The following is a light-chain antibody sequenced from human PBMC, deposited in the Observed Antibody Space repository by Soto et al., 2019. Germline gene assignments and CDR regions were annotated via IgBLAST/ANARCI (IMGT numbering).Light chain of an antibody. J-gene: IGLJ3*02. CDR1: SSEVGGYDY. Sequence: QSALTQPASVSGSPGQSITISCNATSSEVGGYDYVSWYQPYPGKAPKLMIYEVSYRPSGVSNRFSGSKSGNSASLTISGLQAEDEADYFCSSYTTSNTWVFGGGTKLTVL. CDR3: SSYTTSNTWV. CDR2: EVS. V-gene: IGLV2-14*01.